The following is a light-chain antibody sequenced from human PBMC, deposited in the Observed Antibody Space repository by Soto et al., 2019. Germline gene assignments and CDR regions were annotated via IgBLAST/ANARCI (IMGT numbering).Light chain of an antibody. Sequence: VRTQSPSTLSVAPLEVSTLSCSASQSVTSNLAWYQQKPGQVPRLLIYRASARATDVPARFSGSGSGTEFTLTISNLQSEDFGTYYCQQYDYWWTFGQGTKVDIK. CDR2: RAS. CDR3: QQYDYWWT. J-gene: IGKJ1*01. CDR1: QSVTSN. V-gene: IGKV3-15*01.